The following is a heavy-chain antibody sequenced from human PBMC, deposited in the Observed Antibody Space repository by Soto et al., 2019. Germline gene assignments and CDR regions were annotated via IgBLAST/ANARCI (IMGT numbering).Heavy chain of an antibody. Sequence: EVQLLESGGGLVQPGGSLRLSCAASGFTFSSYAMSWVRQAPGKGLEWVSAISGSGGSTYYADSVKGRFTISRDNSKNTLYLQMNSLRAEDTAVYYCAKVGPLPLYSSSTRGDWYFDLWGRGTLVTVSS. D-gene: IGHD6-6*01. CDR2: ISGSGGST. J-gene: IGHJ2*01. CDR3: AKVGPLPLYSSSTRGDWYFDL. CDR1: GFTFSSYA. V-gene: IGHV3-23*01.